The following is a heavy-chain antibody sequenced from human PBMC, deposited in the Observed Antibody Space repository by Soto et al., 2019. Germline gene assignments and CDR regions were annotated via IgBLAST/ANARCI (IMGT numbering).Heavy chain of an antibody. V-gene: IGHV3-21*02. CDR1: GFTFSSYT. CDR2: ISGSSSYI. Sequence: EVQLVESGGGLVKPGGSLRLSCAASGFTFSSYTMNWVRQAPGKGLEWVSSISGSSSYIYYANSVKGRFTIPRDNAKNSLYLQMNSLRAEDTAVYYCARGDGYNSADYWGQGTLVTVSS. J-gene: IGHJ4*02. CDR3: ARGDGYNSADY. D-gene: IGHD5-12*01.